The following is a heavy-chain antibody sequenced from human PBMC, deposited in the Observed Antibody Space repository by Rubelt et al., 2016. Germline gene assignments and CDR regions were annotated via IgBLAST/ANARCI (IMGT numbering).Heavy chain of an antibody. CDR2: ISWNSGSI. V-gene: IGHV3-9*01. CDR3: AKDIDIVATGIDY. J-gene: IGHJ4*02. D-gene: IGHD5-12*01. CDR1: GFTFDDYA. Sequence: EVQLVESGGGLVQPGRSLRLSCAASGFTFDDYAMHWVRQAPGKGLEWVSGISWNSGSIGYADSVKGRFTISRENDKNSLYLQMNSLRADDTALYYCAKDIDIVATGIDYWGQGTLVTVSS.